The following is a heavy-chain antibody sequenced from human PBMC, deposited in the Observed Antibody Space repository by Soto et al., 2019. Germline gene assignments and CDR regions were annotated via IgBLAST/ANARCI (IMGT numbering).Heavy chain of an antibody. J-gene: IGHJ2*01. V-gene: IGHV3-23*01. CDR3: ARKVSGSTGRPDLWYFDL. D-gene: IGHD3-10*01. Sequence: EVQPLDSGGGLVQPGGSLRLSCAASGFTFGGYALTWVRQAPGKGLEWVSAISGGGDATFYADSVKGRFTISRDNSKNTLYLQMNTLRAEDTAVYYCARKVSGSTGRPDLWYFDLWGRGTLVTVSS. CDR1: GFTFGGYA. CDR2: ISGGGDAT.